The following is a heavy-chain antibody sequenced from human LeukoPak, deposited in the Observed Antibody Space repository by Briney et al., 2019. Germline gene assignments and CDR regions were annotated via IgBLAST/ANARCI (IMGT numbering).Heavy chain of an antibody. CDR1: GGSISSYY. CDR3: ARAKTGYSSSWTHYYYYYMDV. Sequence: SETLSLTCTVSGGSISSYYWSWIRQPAGKGLEWIGRIYTSGSTNYNPSLKSRVTMSVDTSKNQFSLKLSSVTAADTAVYYCARAKTGYSSSWTHYYYYYMDVWGKGTTVTISS. J-gene: IGHJ6*03. D-gene: IGHD6-13*01. CDR2: IYTSGST. V-gene: IGHV4-4*07.